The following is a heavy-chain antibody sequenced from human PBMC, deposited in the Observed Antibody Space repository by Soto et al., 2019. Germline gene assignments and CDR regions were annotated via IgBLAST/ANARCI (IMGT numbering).Heavy chain of an antibody. CDR2: IIPIFGTA. CDR3: GRENPSSSSDGFGI. V-gene: IGHV1-69*01. Sequence: QVQLVQSGAEVKKPGSSVKVSCKASGGTFSSYAISWVRQAPGQGLEWMGGIIPIFGTANYAQKFQGRVTISGEESPSTAYMELSRLGTEDTAVYYLGRENPSSSSDGFGIWGPGTMVTGSS. D-gene: IGHD6-6*01. CDR1: GGTFSSYA. J-gene: IGHJ3*02.